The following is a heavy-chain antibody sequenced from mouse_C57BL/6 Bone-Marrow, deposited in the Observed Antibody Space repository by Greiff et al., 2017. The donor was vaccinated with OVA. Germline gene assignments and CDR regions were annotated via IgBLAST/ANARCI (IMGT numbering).Heavy chain of an antibody. V-gene: IGHV5-9-1*02. Sequence: EVKVVESGEGLVKPGGSLKLSCAASGFTFTSYAMSWVRQTPEKRLEWVAYISSGGDYIYYADTVKGRFTISRDNARNTLYLQMSSLKSEDTAMYYCTRVLDAMDYWDQGNSVTVSS. D-gene: IGHD1-1*01. CDR3: TRVLDAMDY. CDR2: ISSGGDYI. CDR1: GFTFTSYA. J-gene: IGHJ4*01.